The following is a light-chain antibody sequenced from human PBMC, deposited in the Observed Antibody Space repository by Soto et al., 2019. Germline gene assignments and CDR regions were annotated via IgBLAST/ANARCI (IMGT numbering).Light chain of an antibody. V-gene: IGKV3-20*01. CDR1: QSIANS. J-gene: IGKJ1*01. CDR2: GPS. Sequence: EIVLTQSPGTLSLSPGERASLSCRASQSIANSLAWYQQKPGQAPRLLIFGPSNRATGIPDRFSVSGSGTDFTLTISRLEPEDFAVYHCQQYGGSPRTFSQGTKVERK. CDR3: QQYGGSPRT.